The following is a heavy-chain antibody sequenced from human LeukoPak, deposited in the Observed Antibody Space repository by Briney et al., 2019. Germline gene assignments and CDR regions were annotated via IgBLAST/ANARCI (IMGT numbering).Heavy chain of an antibody. Sequence: PGGSLRLSCAASGFTFSNAWMSWVRQAPGKGLEWVAFIRYDGSNKYYADSVKGRFTISRDNSKNTLYLQMNSLRAEDTAVYYCAKDHLVVVPAALDWFDPWGQGTLVTVSS. CDR3: AKDHLVVVPAALDWFDP. J-gene: IGHJ5*02. V-gene: IGHV3-30*02. D-gene: IGHD2-2*01. CDR1: GFTFSNAW. CDR2: IRYDGSNK.